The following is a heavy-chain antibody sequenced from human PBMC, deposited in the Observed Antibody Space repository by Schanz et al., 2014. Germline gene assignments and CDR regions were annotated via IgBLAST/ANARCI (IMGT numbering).Heavy chain of an antibody. V-gene: IGHV1-3*01. CDR2: ISAYNGNT. CDR3: ARDAADFYDILTEDDY. J-gene: IGHJ4*02. CDR1: GYTFSSHG. D-gene: IGHD3-9*01. Sequence: QVQVVQSGAELKKPGASVKVSCKASGYTFSSHGIHWLRQAPGQSLEWMGWISAYNGNTKYPQKHQGRVTMTTDTATSTAYMELSSLRADDTAVYCGARDAADFYDILTEDDYWGQGTPGTVSS.